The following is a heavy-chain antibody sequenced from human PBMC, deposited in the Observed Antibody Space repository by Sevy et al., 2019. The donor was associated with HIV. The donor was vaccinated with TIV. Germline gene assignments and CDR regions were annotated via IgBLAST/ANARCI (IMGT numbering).Heavy chain of an antibody. D-gene: IGHD4-4*01. J-gene: IGHJ6*02. CDR1: GFTFSSYA. V-gene: IGHV3-30*04. CDR2: ISYDGSNK. Sequence: GGSLRLSCAASGFTFSSYAMHWVRQAPGKGLEWVAVISYDGSNKYYADSVKGRFTISRDNSKNTLYLQMNSLRAEDTAVYYCARDLSNDYSPNWYSGMDVWGQRTTVTVSS. CDR3: ARDLSNDYSPNWYSGMDV.